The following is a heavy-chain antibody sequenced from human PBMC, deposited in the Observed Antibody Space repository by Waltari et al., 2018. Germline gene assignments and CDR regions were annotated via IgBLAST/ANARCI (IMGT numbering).Heavy chain of an antibody. CDR1: GYTFTGYY. CDR2: INPTGGGT. Sequence: QVQLVQSGAEVKKPGASVKVSGKASGYTFTGYYMNWVRQAPGQGLEWMGWINPTGGGTNYAQKFQGRVTMTRDTSISTASMELSRLRSDATAEYYCARGWGLETAMAVDYWGQGTLVTVSS. J-gene: IGHJ4*02. CDR3: ARGWGLETAMAVDY. V-gene: IGHV1-2*02. D-gene: IGHD5-18*01.